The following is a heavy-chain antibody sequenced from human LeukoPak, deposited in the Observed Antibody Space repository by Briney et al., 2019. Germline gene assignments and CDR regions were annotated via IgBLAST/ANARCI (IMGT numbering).Heavy chain of an antibody. V-gene: IGHV1-18*01. Sequence: ASVKVSCKASGYTFTSYGISWVRQAPGQGLEWMGWMSAYNGNTNYAQKLQDRVTMTTDTFTSTAYMELRSLRSDDTAVYYCARDPGSGRGFDYWGQGTLVTVSS. CDR1: GYTFTSYG. D-gene: IGHD3-10*01. CDR2: MSAYNGNT. CDR3: ARDPGSGRGFDY. J-gene: IGHJ4*02.